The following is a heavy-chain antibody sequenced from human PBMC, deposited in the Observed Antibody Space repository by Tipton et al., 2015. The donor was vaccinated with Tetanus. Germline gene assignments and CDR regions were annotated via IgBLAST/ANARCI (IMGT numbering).Heavy chain of an antibody. D-gene: IGHD2-21*02. Sequence: TLSLTCTVSGASVRSLNHYWSWLRQPPGKPLEWISDIYYSGATEYNPSLQSRVTTPLHASQRQFSLKLTSVTPADTAIYYCARKGRQFCSGDCYPTAYDIWGHGTMVTVSS. CDR1: GASVRSLNHY. CDR3: ARKGRQFCSGDCYPTAYDI. J-gene: IGHJ3*02. CDR2: IYYSGAT. V-gene: IGHV4-61*01.